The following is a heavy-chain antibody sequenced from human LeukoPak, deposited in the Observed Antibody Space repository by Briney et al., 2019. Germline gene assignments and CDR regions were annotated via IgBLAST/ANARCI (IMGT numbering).Heavy chain of an antibody. Sequence: GQSLSISCKGSGYNFINYWIGWVRQARGQGREWMGIIYPGDSHTRYSSSFKGQVTISVDRSISTAYLQWSSLKASDSAMYYCARQPALGAVAAMRGVPFDYWGQGTLVTVSA. J-gene: IGHJ4*02. CDR3: ARQPALGAVAAMRGVPFDY. V-gene: IGHV5-51*01. CDR2: IYPGDSHT. CDR1: GYNFINYW. D-gene: IGHD6-19*01.